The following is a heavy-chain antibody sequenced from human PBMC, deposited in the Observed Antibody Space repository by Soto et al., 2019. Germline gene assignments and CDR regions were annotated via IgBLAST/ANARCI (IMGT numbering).Heavy chain of an antibody. D-gene: IGHD1-26*01. CDR1: GGTFKTYT. CDR3: ATWRTYSGSYCFDY. Sequence: QVQLVQSGAELKKPGSSVNVSCAASGGTFKTYTINWVRQAPGQALEWIGQIIPMYDSANYAQRFQGRVTISADESTNIAYMELSGLRSEDTALYFCATWRTYSGSYCFDYWGQGTLVSVSS. CDR2: IIPMYDSA. J-gene: IGHJ4*02. V-gene: IGHV1-69*01.